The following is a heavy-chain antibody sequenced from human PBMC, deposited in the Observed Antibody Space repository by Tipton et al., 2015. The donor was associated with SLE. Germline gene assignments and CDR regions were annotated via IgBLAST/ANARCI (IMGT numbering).Heavy chain of an antibody. CDR3: ARHVGATDAFDI. Sequence: TLSLTCTVSGGSISSHYWSWIRQPPGKGLEWIGYIYYSGSTYYNPSLKRRVTISVDTSKNQFSLKLSSVTAADTAVYYCARHVGATDAFDIWGQGTMVTVSS. J-gene: IGHJ3*02. V-gene: IGHV4-59*08. CDR2: IYYSGST. D-gene: IGHD1-26*01. CDR1: GGSISSHY.